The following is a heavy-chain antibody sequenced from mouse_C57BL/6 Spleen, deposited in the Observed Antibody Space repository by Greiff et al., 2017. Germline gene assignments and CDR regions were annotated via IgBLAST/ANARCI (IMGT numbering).Heavy chain of an antibody. Sequence: EVQRVESGPGLVKPSQSLSLTCSVTGYSITSGYYWNWIRQFPGNKLEWMGYISYDGSNNYNPSLKNRISITRDTSKNQFFLKLNSVTTEDTATYYCAREDGYSLDYWGQGTTLTVSS. V-gene: IGHV3-6*01. CDR1: GYSITSGYY. CDR2: ISYDGSN. J-gene: IGHJ2*01. D-gene: IGHD2-3*01. CDR3: AREDGYSLDY.